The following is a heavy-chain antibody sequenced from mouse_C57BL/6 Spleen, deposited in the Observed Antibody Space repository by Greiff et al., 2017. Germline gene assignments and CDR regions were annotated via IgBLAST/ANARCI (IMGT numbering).Heavy chain of an antibody. Sequence: VKLQQSGAELMKPGASVKLSCKATGYTFTGYWIEWVKQRPGHGLEWIGAILPGSGSTNYNEKVKGKATFTADTSSNTAYMQLSSLTTEDSAIYYCANYGNYAAYWGQGTLVTVSA. J-gene: IGHJ3*01. V-gene: IGHV1-9*01. CDR3: ANYGNYAAY. CDR1: GYTFTGYW. CDR2: ILPGSGST. D-gene: IGHD2-1*01.